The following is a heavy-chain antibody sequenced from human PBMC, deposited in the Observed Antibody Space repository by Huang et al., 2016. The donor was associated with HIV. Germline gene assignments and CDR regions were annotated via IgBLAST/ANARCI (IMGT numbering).Heavy chain of an antibody. CDR1: GFTFSSYA. CDR3: AREAIVGATGAFDI. J-gene: IGHJ3*02. CDR2: ISYDGSNK. V-gene: IGHV3-30-3*01. D-gene: IGHD1-26*01. Sequence: QVQLVESGGGVVQPGRSLRLSCAASGFTFSSYAMHWVRQAPGKGLEVVAVISYDGSNKYYADAVKGRFTSSRDNSKNTLYLQMNSLRAEDTAVYYCAREAIVGATGAFDIWGQGTMVTVSS.